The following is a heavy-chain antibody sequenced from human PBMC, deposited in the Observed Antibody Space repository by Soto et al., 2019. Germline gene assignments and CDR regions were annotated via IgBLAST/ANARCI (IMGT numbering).Heavy chain of an antibody. V-gene: IGHV4-59*01. D-gene: IGHD2-2*01. CDR3: ARGKYQLLSIQWLRPHRPY. CDR1: GGSISSYY. CDR2: IYYSGST. Sequence: SETLSLTCAVSGGSISSYYWSWIRQPPGKGLEWIGYIYYSGSTNYNPSLKSRVTISVDNSKNTLYLQMNSLRAEDTAVYYCARGKYQLLSIQWLRPHRPYWGQGTLVTVSS. J-gene: IGHJ4*02.